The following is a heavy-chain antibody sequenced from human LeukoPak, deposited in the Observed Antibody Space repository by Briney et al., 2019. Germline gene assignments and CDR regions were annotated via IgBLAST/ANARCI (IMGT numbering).Heavy chain of an antibody. CDR1: GFTFSNYG. CDR2: VSSDGSIK. V-gene: IGHV3-30*03. CDR3: ARGYSSSWLGYFDY. Sequence: PGGTLRLSCTASGFTFSNYGLNWVRQAPGKGLEWVAVVSSDGSIKYYADSGKGRFTISRDTSKNTVYLQMNSLGTEDTAFYYCARGYSSSWLGYFDYWGQGTLVTVSS. J-gene: IGHJ4*02. D-gene: IGHD6-13*01.